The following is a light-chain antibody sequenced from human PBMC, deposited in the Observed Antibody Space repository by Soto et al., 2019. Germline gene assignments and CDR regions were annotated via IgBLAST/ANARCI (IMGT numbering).Light chain of an antibody. J-gene: IGKJ1*01. CDR1: QSVSSSF. Sequence: EMVLTQSPGTLSLSPGERATLSCRASQSVSSSFLAWYQQKPGQAPRLLIYGASSRATGIPDRFSGSGSGTDFTLTISRLEPEDFAVYYCQQYGSSPWPFGQRTKVEIK. CDR2: GAS. CDR3: QQYGSSPWP. V-gene: IGKV3-20*01.